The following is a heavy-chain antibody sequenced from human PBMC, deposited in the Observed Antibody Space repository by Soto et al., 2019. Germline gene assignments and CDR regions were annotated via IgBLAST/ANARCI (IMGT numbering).Heavy chain of an antibody. CDR3: ARGNSTVPNWFDP. D-gene: IGHD4-17*01. CDR1: GGSISSSSYY. V-gene: IGHV4-39*01. J-gene: IGHJ5*02. CDR2: IYYSGST. Sequence: PSETLSLTCTVSGGSISSSSYYWGWIRQPPGKGLEWIGSIYYSGSTYYNPSLKSRVTTSVDTSKNQFSLKLSSVTAADTAVYYCARGNSTVPNWFDPWGQGTLVTVSS.